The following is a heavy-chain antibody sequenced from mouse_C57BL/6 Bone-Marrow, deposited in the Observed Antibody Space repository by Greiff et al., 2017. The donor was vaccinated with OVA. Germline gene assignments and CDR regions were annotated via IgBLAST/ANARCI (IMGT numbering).Heavy chain of an antibody. Sequence: VMLVESGAELARPGASVKLSCKASGYTFTSYGISWVKQRTGQGPEWIGEIYPRSGNTYYNEKFKGKATLTADKSSSTAYMELRSLTSEDSAVYFCITGIAMDYWGQGTSVTVSS. CDR3: ITGIAMDY. CDR2: IYPRSGNT. CDR1: GYTFTSYG. J-gene: IGHJ4*01. V-gene: IGHV1-81*01. D-gene: IGHD4-1*01.